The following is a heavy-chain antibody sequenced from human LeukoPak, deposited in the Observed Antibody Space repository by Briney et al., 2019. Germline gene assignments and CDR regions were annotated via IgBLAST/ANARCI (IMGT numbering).Heavy chain of an antibody. D-gene: IGHD1-26*01. CDR1: GFTFRGHW. CDR3: ARLMGDRTIYDS. V-gene: IGHV3-7*01. J-gene: IGHJ4*02. Sequence: GGSLRLSCAASGFTFRGHWMSWVRQPPGDELEWVASIKQEGSEKYYVDSVRGRFTVSRDNAKNSQYLQMNSLRAEDTAVYYCARLMGDRTIYDSWGQGTLVTVSS. CDR2: IKQEGSEK.